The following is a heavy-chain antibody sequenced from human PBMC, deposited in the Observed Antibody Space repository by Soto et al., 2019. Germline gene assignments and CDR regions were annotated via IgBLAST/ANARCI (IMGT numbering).Heavy chain of an antibody. CDR2: IKQDGSEK. V-gene: IGHV3-7*01. CDR3: ARDGDGYPA. CDR1: GFTFSRNW. D-gene: IGHD1-1*01. Sequence: EVQLVESGGGLVQPGGSLTLSCAASGFTFSRNWMSWVRQAPGKGLEWVANIKQDGSEKYYADAVKGRFTLSRDNVENSLDLQMNSRRAEDTAVYYCARDGDGYPAWGQGTLVTVSS. J-gene: IGHJ5*02.